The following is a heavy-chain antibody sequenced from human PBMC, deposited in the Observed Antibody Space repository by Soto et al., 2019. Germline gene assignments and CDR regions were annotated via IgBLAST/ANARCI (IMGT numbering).Heavy chain of an antibody. D-gene: IGHD2-8*01. CDR2: LYPSGGA. CDR3: ARCLHCSNGGRFDP. CDR1: GLSISSHSW. Sequence: SETLSLTYSVSGLSISSHSWWIWVRQAPGKGLEWIGELYPSGGAAYNPSLQNRATISVDYSQNHLSLTLTSVTAADTAVYYCARCLHCSNGGRFDPWGQRALGTVSS. J-gene: IGHJ5*02. V-gene: IGHV4-4*02.